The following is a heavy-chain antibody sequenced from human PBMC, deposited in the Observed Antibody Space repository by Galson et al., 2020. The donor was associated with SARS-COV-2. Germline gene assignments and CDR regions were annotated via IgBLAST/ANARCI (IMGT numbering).Heavy chain of an antibody. CDR2: ISSTSSYT. D-gene: IGHD3-22*01. CDR3: ARDEVRHSDSRNYYPDSFDI. J-gene: IGHJ3*02. CDR1: GIRFSDYY. Sequence: GESLKISCAASGIRFSDYYMNWIRQAPGKGQEWVSYISSTSSYTNYADSVKGRFTISRDNAKNSLYLHMNSLRAEDTAVYYCARDEVRHSDSRNYYPDSFDIWGQGTMVTVSS. V-gene: IGHV3-11*06.